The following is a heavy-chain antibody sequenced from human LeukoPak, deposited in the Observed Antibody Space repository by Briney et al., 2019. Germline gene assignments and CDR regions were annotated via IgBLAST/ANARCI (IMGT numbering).Heavy chain of an antibody. CDR1: GFTFSRDW. Sequence: GGSLRLSCAASGFTFSRDWMSWVRQAPGKGLEWVANIKQDGSEKYYVDSVKGRFTISRDNAKNSLYLQMNSLRAEDTAVYYCAELGITMFGGVWGKGTTVTISS. V-gene: IGHV3-7*01. D-gene: IGHD3-10*02. CDR3: AELGITMFGGV. J-gene: IGHJ6*04. CDR2: IKQDGSEK.